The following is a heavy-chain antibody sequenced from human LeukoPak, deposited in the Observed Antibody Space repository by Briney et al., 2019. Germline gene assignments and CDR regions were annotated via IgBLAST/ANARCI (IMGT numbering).Heavy chain of an antibody. Sequence: PGGSLRLSCAASGFTFSGYAMNWVRQGPGKGRGWVALISYDGSNHHYADSVKGRFTISRDNSKNTLYLQMNSRRAEDTAVYYCARPQSNWLDGFDIWGQGTMVTVSS. CDR3: ARPQSNWLDGFDI. V-gene: IGHV3-30*04. CDR2: ISYDGSNH. CDR1: GFTFSGYA. D-gene: IGHD1-1*01. J-gene: IGHJ3*02.